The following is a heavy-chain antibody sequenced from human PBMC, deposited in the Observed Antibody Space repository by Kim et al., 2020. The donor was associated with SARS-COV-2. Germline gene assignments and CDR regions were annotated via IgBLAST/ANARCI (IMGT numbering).Heavy chain of an antibody. V-gene: IGHV5-51*01. CDR3: ARWGVGAARLTFDGMDV. D-gene: IGHD6-6*01. J-gene: IGHJ6*02. CDR1: GYSFTSYW. Sequence: GESLKISCKGSGYSFTSYWIGWVRQMPGKGLEWMGIIYPGDSDTRYSPSFQGQVTISADKSISTAYLQWSSLKASDTAMYYCARWGVGAARLTFDGMDVWGQGTTVTVSS. CDR2: IYPGDSDT.